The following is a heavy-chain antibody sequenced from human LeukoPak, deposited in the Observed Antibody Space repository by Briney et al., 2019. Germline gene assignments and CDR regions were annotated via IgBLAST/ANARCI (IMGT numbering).Heavy chain of an antibody. D-gene: IGHD6-19*01. J-gene: IGHJ4*02. CDR3: AKERAQYSSGWHVSDY. CDR1: GFTFSSYG. V-gene: IGHV3-30*18. Sequence: GGSLRLSCAASGFTFSSYGMHWVRQAPGKGLEWVAVISYDGSNKYYADSVKGRFTISRDNSKNTLYLQMNSLRAEDTAVYYCAKERAQYSSGWHVSDYWGQGTLVTVSS. CDR2: ISYDGSNK.